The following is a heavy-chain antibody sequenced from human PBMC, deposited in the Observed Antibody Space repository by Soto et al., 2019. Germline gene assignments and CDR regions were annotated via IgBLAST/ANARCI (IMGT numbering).Heavy chain of an antibody. D-gene: IGHD6-19*01. J-gene: IGHJ6*02. CDR3: AKAFVTGWSRYSVDV. CDR1: GYTFSNYD. V-gene: IGHV1-8*01. CDR2: MDPNSGNT. Sequence: ASVKVSCKTSGYTFSNYDINWVRQATGQGLEWMAWMDPNSGNTGYAQKFQGRLTVTWDTSIATAYVELSSLTFDDTAVYYCAKAFVTGWSRYSVDVWGQGTTVTVSS.